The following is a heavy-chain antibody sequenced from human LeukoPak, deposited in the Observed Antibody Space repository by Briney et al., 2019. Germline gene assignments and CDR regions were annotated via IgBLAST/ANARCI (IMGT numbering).Heavy chain of an antibody. V-gene: IGHV4-39*07. Sequence: SETLSLTCTVSGGSISSSSYYWGWIRQPPGKGLEWIGSIYYSGSTYYNPSLKSRVTISVDTSKNQFSLKLSSVTAADTAVYYCASWVITFGGVIIPYWGQGTLVTVSS. CDR3: ASWVITFGGVIIPY. D-gene: IGHD3-16*02. J-gene: IGHJ4*02. CDR1: GGSISSSSYY. CDR2: IYYSGST.